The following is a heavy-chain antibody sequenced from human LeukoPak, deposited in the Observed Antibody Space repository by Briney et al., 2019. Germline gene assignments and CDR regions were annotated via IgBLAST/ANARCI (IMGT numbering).Heavy chain of an antibody. Sequence: SGGSLRLSCAASGFTFSSHAMSWVRQAPGKGLEWVSAMRGSGGTTDYADAVKGRFTISRDNSKNTLYLQMNSLRAEDTAVYYCARDGPVDSGGSFDYWGQGTLVTVSS. V-gene: IGHV3-23*01. J-gene: IGHJ4*02. CDR1: GFTFSSHA. D-gene: IGHD2-15*01. CDR3: ARDGPVDSGGSFDY. CDR2: MRGSGGTT.